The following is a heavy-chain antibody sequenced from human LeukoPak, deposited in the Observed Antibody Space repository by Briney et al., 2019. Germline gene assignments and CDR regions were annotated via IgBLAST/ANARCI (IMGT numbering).Heavy chain of an antibody. CDR1: RFTFSSYG. CDR2: ISGSGGST. J-gene: IGHJ4*02. V-gene: IGHV3-23*01. D-gene: IGHD4-17*01. CDR3: AKKGLTVTTYYFDY. Sequence: GGSLRLSCAASRFTFSSYGMNWVRKAPGKGLEWVSAISGSGGSTYYADSVKGRFTISRDNSKNTLYLQMNSLRAEDTAVYYCAKKGLTVTTYYFDYWGQGTLVTVSS.